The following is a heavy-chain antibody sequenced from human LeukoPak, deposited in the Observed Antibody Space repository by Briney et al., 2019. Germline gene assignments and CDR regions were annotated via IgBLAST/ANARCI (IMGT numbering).Heavy chain of an antibody. CDR1: GYTFTGYY. D-gene: IGHD3-10*01. V-gene: IGHV1-2*04. Sequence: GASVKVSCKASGYTFTGYYMHWVRQAPGQGLEWMGWINPNSGGTNYAQKFQGWVTMTRDTSISTAYMELSRLRSDDTAVYYCATSVTMVRGVIRAYFDYWGQGTLVTVSS. J-gene: IGHJ4*02. CDR3: ATSVTMVRGVIRAYFDY. CDR2: INPNSGGT.